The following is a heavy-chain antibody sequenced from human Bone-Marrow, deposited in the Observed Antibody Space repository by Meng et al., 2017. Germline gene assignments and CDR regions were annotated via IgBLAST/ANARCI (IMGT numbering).Heavy chain of an antibody. J-gene: IGHJ4*02. CDR2: LGAHDGDT. CDR1: DYTFTGYG. Sequence: QAQPVQSGPEVKKPGASVKVSCKASDYTFTGYGVSWVRQAPGQGLEWMAWLGAHDGDTSHAPKFQGRVTVSADRPTATAYMELRSLRSDDTAVYYCARGTPGRSYSDYWGQGTLVTVSS. CDR3: ARGTPGRSYSDY. V-gene: IGHV1-18*01. D-gene: IGHD3-10*01.